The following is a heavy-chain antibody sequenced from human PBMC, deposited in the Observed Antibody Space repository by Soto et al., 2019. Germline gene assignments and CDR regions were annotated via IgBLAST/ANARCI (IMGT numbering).Heavy chain of an antibody. J-gene: IGHJ4*02. V-gene: IGHV4-39*01. CDR3: MLGSGWKDFDY. Sequence: SETLSLTCTVSGGSITSSSYYWGWIRQPPGKGLEWIGNIYYSGSTYYNPSLKSRVTISVDTSKNQFSLKLSSVTAADTAVYYCMLGSGWKDFDYWGPGTLVTVSS. D-gene: IGHD3-22*01. CDR2: IYYSGST. CDR1: GGSITSSSYY.